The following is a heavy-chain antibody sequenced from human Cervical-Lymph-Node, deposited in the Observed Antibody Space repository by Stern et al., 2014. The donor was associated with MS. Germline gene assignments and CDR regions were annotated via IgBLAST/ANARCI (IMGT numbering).Heavy chain of an antibody. Sequence: VQLEESGAEVKKPGASVKVSCKASGYTFTSYYMHWVRQAPGQGLEWMGIINPSGGSTSYAQKFQGRVTMTRDTSTSTVYMELSSLRSEDTAVYYCARGAGTLSGSYWEPFDYWGQGTLVTVSS. CDR3: ARGAGTLSGSYWEPFDY. CDR1: GYTFTSYY. V-gene: IGHV1-46*03. J-gene: IGHJ4*02. CDR2: INPSGGST. D-gene: IGHD1-26*01.